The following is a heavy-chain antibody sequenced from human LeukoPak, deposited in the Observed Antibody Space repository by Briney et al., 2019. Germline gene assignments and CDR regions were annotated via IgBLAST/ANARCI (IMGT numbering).Heavy chain of an antibody. CDR2: LSYTGKT. CDR1: GASVSSSH. Sequence: SETLSLTCVVSGASVSSSHWNWIRQLPGKGLEWIGCLSYTGKTDYNPSLTSRVTISLDTSKNQVSLKLRSVTAADTAVYYCARAPPVGEDYYYYYYMDVWGKGTTVTVSS. J-gene: IGHJ6*03. CDR3: ARAPPVGEDYYYYYYMDV. D-gene: IGHD3-3*01. V-gene: IGHV4-59*02.